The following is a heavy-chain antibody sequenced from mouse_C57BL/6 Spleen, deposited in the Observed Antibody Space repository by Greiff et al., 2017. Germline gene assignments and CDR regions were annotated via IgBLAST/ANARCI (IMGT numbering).Heavy chain of an antibody. CDR2: INPNNGGT. CDR3: ARKGLTAQAIYYARDY. D-gene: IGHD3-2*02. J-gene: IGHJ4*01. CDR1: GYTFTDYN. V-gene: IGHV1-18*01. Sequence: VQLKQSGPELVKPGASVKIPCKASGYTFTDYNMDWVKQSHGKSLEWIGDINPNNGGTIYNQKFKGKATLTVDKSSSTAYMELRSLTSEDTAVYYCARKGLTAQAIYYARDYWGQGTSVTVSS.